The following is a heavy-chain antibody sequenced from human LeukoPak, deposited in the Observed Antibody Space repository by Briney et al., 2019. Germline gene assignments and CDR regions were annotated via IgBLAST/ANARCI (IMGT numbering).Heavy chain of an antibody. V-gene: IGHV3-74*01. CDR1: GFTFSSYW. Sequence: GGSLRLSCAASGFTFSSYWMHWVRQAPGKGLVWVSRINSDGSSTSYADSVKGRFTISRDNAKNTLYLQMNSLRAEDTAVYYCARDEGITMIVVVPDAFGIWGQGTMVTVSS. CDR3: ARDEGITMIVVVPDAFGI. J-gene: IGHJ3*02. D-gene: IGHD3-22*01. CDR2: INSDGSST.